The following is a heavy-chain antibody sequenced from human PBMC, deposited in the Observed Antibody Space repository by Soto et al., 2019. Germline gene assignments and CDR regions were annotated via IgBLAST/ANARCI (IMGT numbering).Heavy chain of an antibody. J-gene: IGHJ4*02. CDR3: TRDENGVGPTQDY. CDR1: GFTFSNYW. CDR2: INNDGTRT. V-gene: IGHV3-74*01. D-gene: IGHD1-26*01. Sequence: EMQLVESGGGLVQPGGSLRLSCAASGFTFSNYWMHWVRQVPGKGLVWVSRINNDGTRTFYADSVKGRFTVSRDNAKNTLYLQMNSLRAEDTALYYCTRDENGVGPTQDYWGQGTLVTVSS.